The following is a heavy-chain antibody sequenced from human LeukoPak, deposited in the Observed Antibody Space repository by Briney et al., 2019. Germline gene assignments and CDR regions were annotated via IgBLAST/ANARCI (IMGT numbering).Heavy chain of an antibody. CDR1: GGSISSSSYY. D-gene: IGHD4-17*01. V-gene: IGHV4-39*01. J-gene: IGHJ6*02. CDR2: IYYSGST. Sequence: SETLSLTCTVSGGSISSSSYYWRWIRQPPGKGLEWIGSIYYSGSTYYNPSLKSRVTISVDTSKNQFSLKLSSVTAADTAVYYCASFYGDYYYYYYGMDVWGQGTTVTVSS. CDR3: ASFYGDYYYYYYGMDV.